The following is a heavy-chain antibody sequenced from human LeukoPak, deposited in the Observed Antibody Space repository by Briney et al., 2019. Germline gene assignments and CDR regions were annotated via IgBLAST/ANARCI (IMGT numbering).Heavy chain of an antibody. Sequence: GGSLRLSCAASGFNFDDFTMHWVRQAPGKGLEWVSLIERGGGVTYYADSVEGRFTISRDNRKYSLYLQMNSLRAEDTASYYCVKEHTSGWPTFDYWGQGTLVTVSS. CDR3: VKEHTSGWPTFDY. CDR1: GFNFDDFT. J-gene: IGHJ4*02. D-gene: IGHD6-19*01. V-gene: IGHV3-43*01. CDR2: IERGGGVT.